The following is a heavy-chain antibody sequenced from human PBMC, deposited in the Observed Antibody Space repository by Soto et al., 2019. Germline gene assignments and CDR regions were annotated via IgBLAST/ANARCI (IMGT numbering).Heavy chain of an antibody. D-gene: IGHD3-16*01. CDR3: ARGRAFGTVYGY. CDR1: GGSFSGYY. V-gene: IGHV4-34*01. Sequence: SETLSLTCAVYGGSFSGYYWSWIRQPPGKGLEWIGEINHSGSTNYNPSLKSRVTISVDTSKNQFSLKLSSVTAADTAVYYCARGRAFGTVYGYCGQGHLVTVSS. CDR2: INHSGST. J-gene: IGHJ4*02.